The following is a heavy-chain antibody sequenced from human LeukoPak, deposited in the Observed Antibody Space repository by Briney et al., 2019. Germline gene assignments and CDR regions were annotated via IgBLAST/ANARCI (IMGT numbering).Heavy chain of an antibody. CDR2: IRPSGDNT. CDR1: GFAFSSYD. D-gene: IGHD6-19*01. CDR3: ARVAGWHWFDP. Sequence: GGSLRLSCAASGFAFSSYDMTWVRQAPGRGLEWVSSIRPSGDNTYYGDSVKGRFTISRDNSKNTVYLQMNNMRVDDTAVYYCARVAGWHWFDPRGQGTLVTVSS. V-gene: IGHV3-23*01. J-gene: IGHJ5*02.